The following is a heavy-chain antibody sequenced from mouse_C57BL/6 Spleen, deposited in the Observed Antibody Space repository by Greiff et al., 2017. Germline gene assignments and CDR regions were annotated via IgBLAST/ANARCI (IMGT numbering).Heavy chain of an antibody. CDR3: ARPRYDYDAGPYAMDY. V-gene: IGHV5-17*01. CDR2: ISSGSSTI. Sequence: DVKLVESGGGLVKPGGSLKLSCAASGFTFSDYGMHWVRQAPEKGLEWVAYISSGSSTIYYADTVKGRFTISRDNAKNTLFLQMTSLRSEDTAMYYCARPRYDYDAGPYAMDYWGQGTSVTVSS. CDR1: GFTFSDYG. D-gene: IGHD2-4*01. J-gene: IGHJ4*01.